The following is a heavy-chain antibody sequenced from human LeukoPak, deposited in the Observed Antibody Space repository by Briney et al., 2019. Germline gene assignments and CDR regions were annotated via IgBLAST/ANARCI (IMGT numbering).Heavy chain of an antibody. D-gene: IGHD1-14*01. J-gene: IGHJ4*02. CDR3: ARLRTFDY. Sequence: PGGSLRLSCAASGFTFSNYWMSWVRQAPGKGLEWVANIKQDGSEKYYVGSVKGRFTISRDNADNSLYLQMNSLRAEDTAVYYRARLRTFDYWGQGTLVTVSS. V-gene: IGHV3-7*03. CDR2: IKQDGSEK. CDR1: GFTFSNYW.